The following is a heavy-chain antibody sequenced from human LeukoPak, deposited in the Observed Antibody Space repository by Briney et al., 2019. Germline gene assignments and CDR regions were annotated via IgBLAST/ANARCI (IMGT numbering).Heavy chain of an antibody. Sequence: DPGGSLRLSCAASGFTFSSYAMSWVRQAPGKGLEWVSAISGSGGSTYYADSVKGRFTISRDNSKNTLYLQMNSLRAEDTAVYYCAKVRVVVIDAFEYWGQGTLVTVSS. CDR3: AKVRVVVIDAFEY. CDR1: GFTFSSYA. D-gene: IGHD3-22*01. J-gene: IGHJ4*02. V-gene: IGHV3-23*01. CDR2: ISGSGGST.